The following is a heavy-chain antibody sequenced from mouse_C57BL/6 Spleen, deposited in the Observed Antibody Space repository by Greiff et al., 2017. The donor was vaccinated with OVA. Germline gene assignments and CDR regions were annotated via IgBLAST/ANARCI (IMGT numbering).Heavy chain of an antibody. CDR1: GYAFSSSW. Sequence: QVQLKQSGPELVKPGASVKISCKASGYAFSSSWMNWVKQRPGKGLEWIGRIYPGDGDTNYNGKFKGKATLTADKSSSTAYMQLSSLTSEDSAVYFCARSPHYDYDDYWGKGTTLTVSS. CDR2: IYPGDGDT. CDR3: ARSPHYDYDDY. D-gene: IGHD2-4*01. V-gene: IGHV1-82*01. J-gene: IGHJ2*01.